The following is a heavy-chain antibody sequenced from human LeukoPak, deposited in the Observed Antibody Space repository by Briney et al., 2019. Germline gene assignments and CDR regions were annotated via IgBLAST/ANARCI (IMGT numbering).Heavy chain of an antibody. CDR1: GLTFSNYA. J-gene: IGHJ3*02. V-gene: IGHV3-23*01. Sequence: GGSLRLSCAASGLTFSNYAMTWVRQAPGKGLEWVSSIVGSSRTKSYADSVKGRFTISRDNPKNTLYLQMNSLRAEDTAIYYCAKDPNGDYIGAFDNWGQGTMVTVSS. CDR3: AKDPNGDYIGAFDN. D-gene: IGHD4-17*01. CDR2: IVGSSRTK.